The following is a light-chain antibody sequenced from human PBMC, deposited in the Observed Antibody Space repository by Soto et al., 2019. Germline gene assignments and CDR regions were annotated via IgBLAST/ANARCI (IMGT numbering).Light chain of an antibody. CDR1: QSISDT. V-gene: IGKV3-15*01. CDR3: EQYDNWPWV. J-gene: IGKJ1*01. Sequence: EIEMTQSPATLSVSPGGRATLSCRASQSISDTLAWYQQKPGQAPRLLIHGASTRAPGFPARFSGMGSGTYCRPAIRSLRSWDFAVHFFEQYDNWPWVFSPGTKVDIK. CDR2: GAS.